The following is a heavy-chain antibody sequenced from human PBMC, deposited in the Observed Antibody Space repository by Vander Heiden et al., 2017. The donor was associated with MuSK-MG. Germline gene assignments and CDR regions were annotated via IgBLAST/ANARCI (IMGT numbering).Heavy chain of an antibody. J-gene: IGHJ5*02. V-gene: IGHV3-30-3*01. CDR3: ARDTEGAARGWFDP. D-gene: IGHD6-13*01. Sequence: QVQLVESGGGVVQPGRSLRPSCAASGFTFSSYAMHWVRQAPGKGLEWVAVISYDGSNKYYADSVKGRFTISRDNSKNTLNLQMNSMRAEDTGVYYCARDTEGAARGWFDPWGQGTLVTVSS. CDR2: ISYDGSNK. CDR1: GFTFSSYA.